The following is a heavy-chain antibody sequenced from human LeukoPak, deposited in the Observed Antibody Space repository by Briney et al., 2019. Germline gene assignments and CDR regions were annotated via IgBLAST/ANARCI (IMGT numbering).Heavy chain of an antibody. CDR1: GGSISSGDYY. J-gene: IGHJ4*02. D-gene: IGHD3-10*01. Sequence: SETLSLTCTVSGGSISSGDYYWSWIRQPAGKALEWIGRTYTSGSINYNPSLKSRVTMSVDTSKNQFSLKLRSVTAADTAVYYCVRGGYYYGPSDWGQGTLVTVSS. V-gene: IGHV4-61*02. CDR3: VRGGYYYGPSD. CDR2: TYTSGSI.